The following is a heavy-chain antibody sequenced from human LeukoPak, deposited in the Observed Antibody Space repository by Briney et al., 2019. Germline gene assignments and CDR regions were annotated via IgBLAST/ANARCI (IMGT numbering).Heavy chain of an antibody. CDR2: ISSSSSYI. CDR3: ARASYCSSTSCYAYFDY. Sequence: PGGSLRLSCAASGFTFSSYSMNWVRQAPGKGLEWVSSISSSSSYIYYADSVKGRFTISRDNAKNSLYLQMNSLRAEDTAVYYCARASYCSSTSCYAYFDYWGQGTLVTVSS. CDR1: GFTFSSYS. D-gene: IGHD2-2*01. J-gene: IGHJ4*02. V-gene: IGHV3-21*01.